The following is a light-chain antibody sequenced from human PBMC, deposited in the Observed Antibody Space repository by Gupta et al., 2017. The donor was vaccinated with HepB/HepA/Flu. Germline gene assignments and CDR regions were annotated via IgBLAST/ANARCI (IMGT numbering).Light chain of an antibody. CDR3: QQYNKGPPLT. V-gene: IGKV3-15*01. CDR1: QSVSSN. J-gene: IGKJ4*01. Sequence: EIVMTQSPATLSVSPGERATLSCRASQSVSSNLAWYQQKPGQAPRPLIYGASTRATGIPARFRGTGSGTEFTLTISSLQSEDLAVYYCQQYNKGPPLTFGGGTKVEIK. CDR2: GAS.